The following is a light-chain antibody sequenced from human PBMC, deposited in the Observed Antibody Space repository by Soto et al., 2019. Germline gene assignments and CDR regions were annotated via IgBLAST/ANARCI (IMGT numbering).Light chain of an antibody. V-gene: IGKV3-15*01. CDR3: QQYNTWPRT. CDR2: GAS. J-gene: IGKJ1*01. Sequence: EIVITQSTSTLRVSPGESVTLSCWASQSVSSNLAWYQQKPGQAPRLLIYGASTRATAVPARFTASGSGTEFTLTISSLQSEDFAVYYCQQYNTWPRTFGQGTKVDI. CDR1: QSVSSN.